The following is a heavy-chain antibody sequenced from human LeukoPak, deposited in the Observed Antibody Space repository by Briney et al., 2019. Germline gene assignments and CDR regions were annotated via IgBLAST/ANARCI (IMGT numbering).Heavy chain of an antibody. V-gene: IGHV3-48*03. CDR3: AELGITMIGGV. CDR2: ISSSGSTI. CDR1: GFPFSSYE. D-gene: IGHD3-10*02. Sequence: GGSLRLSCAASGFPFSSYEMNWVRQAPGKGLEWVSYISSSGSTIYYADAVKGRFNISRDNANNSLYLQMNSLRAEDTAVYYCAELGITMIGGVWGKGTTVTISS. J-gene: IGHJ6*04.